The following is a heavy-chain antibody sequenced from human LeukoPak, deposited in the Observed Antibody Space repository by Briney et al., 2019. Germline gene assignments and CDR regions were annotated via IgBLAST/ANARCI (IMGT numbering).Heavy chain of an antibody. D-gene: IGHD5-18*01. J-gene: IGHJ3*02. CDR2: IIPIFGTA. Sequence: ASVKVSCKASGGTFSSYAISWVRQAPGQGLEWTGGIIPIFGTANYAQKFQGRVTITADKSTSTAYMELSSLRSEDTAVYYCASASRGYSYIDAFDIWGQGTMVTVSS. V-gene: IGHV1-69*06. CDR1: GGTFSSYA. CDR3: ASASRGYSYIDAFDI.